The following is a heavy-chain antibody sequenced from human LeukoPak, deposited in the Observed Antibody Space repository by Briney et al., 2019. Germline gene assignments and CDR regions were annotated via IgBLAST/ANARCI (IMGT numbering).Heavy chain of an antibody. D-gene: IGHD6-13*01. J-gene: IGHJ6*02. V-gene: IGHV1-2*02. CDR2: INPNSGGT. CDR1: GYTFTGYY. Sequence: ASVKVSCKASGYTFTGYYMHWVRQAPGQGLEWMGWINPNSGGTNYAQKFQGRVTMTRDTSINTAYMELSRLRSDDTAVYYCARVPTPGGYTYGLYGMDVWGQGTTVTVSS. CDR3: ARVPTPGGYTYGLYGMDV.